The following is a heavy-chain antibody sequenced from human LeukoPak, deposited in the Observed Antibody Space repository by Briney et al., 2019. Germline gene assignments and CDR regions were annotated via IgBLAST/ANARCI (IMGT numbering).Heavy chain of an antibody. Sequence: ASVKVSCKSSGYTFTTYGITWVRQAPGQGLEWMGWISTDNGDTNYAQKLQGRVTMTTDTSTSTAYMELSSLRSEDTAVYYCARGGGRYYDFWSGPFDPWGQGTLVTVSS. CDR2: ISTDNGDT. CDR3: ARGGGRYYDFWSGPFDP. V-gene: IGHV1-18*01. D-gene: IGHD3-3*01. J-gene: IGHJ5*02. CDR1: GYTFTTYG.